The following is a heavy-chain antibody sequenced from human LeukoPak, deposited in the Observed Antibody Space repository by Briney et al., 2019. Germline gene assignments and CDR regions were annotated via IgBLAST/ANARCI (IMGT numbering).Heavy chain of an antibody. V-gene: IGHV3-7*01. D-gene: IGHD3-10*01. CDR3: AREMVLWFGELSYYFDY. J-gene: IGHJ4*02. CDR1: GFTFSSYW. CDR2: IKQDGSEK. Sequence: GGSLRLSCAASGFTFSSYWMSWVRQAPGKGLEWVANIKQDGSEKYYVDSVKGRFTISRDNAKNSLYLQMNSLRAEDTAVYYCAREMVLWFGELSYYFDYWGQGTLVTVSS.